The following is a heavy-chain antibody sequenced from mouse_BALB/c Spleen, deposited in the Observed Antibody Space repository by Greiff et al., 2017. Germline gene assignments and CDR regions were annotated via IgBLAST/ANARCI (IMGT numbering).Heavy chain of an antibody. CDR3: ARRPDY. CDR2: ISSGGSYT. Sequence: EVKVVESGGGLVKPGGSLKLSCAASGFTFSSYAMSWVRQTPEKRLEWVATISSGGSYTYYPDSVKGRFTISRDNAKNTLYLQMSSLRSEDTAMYYCARRPDYWGQGTTLTVSS. J-gene: IGHJ2*01. V-gene: IGHV5-9-3*01. CDR1: GFTFSSYA.